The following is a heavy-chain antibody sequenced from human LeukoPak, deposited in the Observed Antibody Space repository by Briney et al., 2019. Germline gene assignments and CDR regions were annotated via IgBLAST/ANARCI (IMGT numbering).Heavy chain of an antibody. J-gene: IGHJ6*02. D-gene: IGHD3-3*01. V-gene: IGHV3-30-3*01. Sequence: GSLRLSCAVSGFTFNSYAIHWVRQAPGKGLEWVAVISYDGSKKYYADSVKGRFTISRDNSKNTLYLQMNSLRAEDTAVYYCARGDFWSAPVLGYYGMDVWGQGTTVSVAS. CDR1: GFTFNSYA. CDR3: ARGDFWSAPVLGYYGMDV. CDR2: ISYDGSKK.